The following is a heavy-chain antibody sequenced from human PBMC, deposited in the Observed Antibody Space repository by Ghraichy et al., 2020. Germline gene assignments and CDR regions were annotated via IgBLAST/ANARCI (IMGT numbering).Heavy chain of an antibody. D-gene: IGHD3-3*01. J-gene: IGHJ4*02. CDR1: GFTFSTYA. CDR3: AKAYYDFWSGYPDY. Sequence: GESLRLSCAASGFTFSTYAMSWVRQAPGKGLEWVSGISATGGSTYYADSVKGRFTISRDNAKNTLYLQMNSLRAEDTAVYYCAKAYYDFWSGYPDYWGQGTLVTVSS. CDR2: ISATGGST. V-gene: IGHV3-23*01.